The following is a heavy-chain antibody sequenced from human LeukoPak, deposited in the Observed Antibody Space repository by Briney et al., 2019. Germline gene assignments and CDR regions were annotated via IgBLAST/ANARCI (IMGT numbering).Heavy chain of an antibody. CDR2: INWNGGST. D-gene: IGHD2-2*01. J-gene: IGHJ6*03. V-gene: IGHV3-20*04. Sequence: GGSLRLSCAASGFTFDDYGMSWVRHAPGKGLEWVSGINWNGGSTGYADSVKGRFTISRDNAKNSLYLQMNSLRAEDTALYYCARDRAYCSSTSCVLGHYYYYMDVWGKGTTVTVSS. CDR3: ARDRAYCSSTSCVLGHYYYYMDV. CDR1: GFTFDDYG.